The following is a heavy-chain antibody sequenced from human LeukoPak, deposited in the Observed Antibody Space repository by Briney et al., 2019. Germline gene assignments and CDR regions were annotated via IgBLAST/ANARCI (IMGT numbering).Heavy chain of an antibody. Sequence: SETLSLTCTVSGGSISSSSYYWGWIRQPPGKGLEWIGSIYYSGSTYYNPSLKSRVTISVDTSKNQFSLKLSSVTAADTAVYYCARGVGDTFGNWFDPWGQGTLVTVSS. CDR3: ARGVGDTFGNWFDP. V-gene: IGHV4-39*07. CDR1: GGSISSSSYY. J-gene: IGHJ5*02. D-gene: IGHD1-26*01. CDR2: IYYSGST.